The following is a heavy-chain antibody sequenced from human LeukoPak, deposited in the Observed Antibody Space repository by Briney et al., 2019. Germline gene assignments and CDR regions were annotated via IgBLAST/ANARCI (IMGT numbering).Heavy chain of an antibody. V-gene: IGHV4-61*02. CDR1: GGSISSGSYY. J-gene: IGHJ4*02. CDR3: ARGDGYKDFDY. D-gene: IGHD5-24*01. Sequence: SETLSLTCTVSGGSISSGSYYWSWIRQPAGKGLEWIGRIYTSGSTNYNPSLKSRVTISVDTSKNQFSLKLSSVTAADTAVYYCARGDGYKDFDYWGQGTMVTVSS. CDR2: IYTSGST.